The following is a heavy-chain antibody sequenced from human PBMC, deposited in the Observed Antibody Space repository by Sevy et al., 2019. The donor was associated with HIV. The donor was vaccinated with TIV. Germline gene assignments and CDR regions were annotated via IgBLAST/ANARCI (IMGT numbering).Heavy chain of an antibody. CDR3: AKGDEPAADYADYVPNAFDI. CDR2: ISGPGALT. Sequence: GGSLRLSCAVSGFTFRSYAMSWVRQAPGKGLERVSSISGPGALTYYAESVKGRFTISRDNSKNTLFLQMNSLRAEDTALYYCAKGDEPAADYADYVPNAFDIWRQGTMVTVSS. J-gene: IGHJ3*02. CDR1: GFTFRSYA. D-gene: IGHD4-17*01. V-gene: IGHV3-23*01.